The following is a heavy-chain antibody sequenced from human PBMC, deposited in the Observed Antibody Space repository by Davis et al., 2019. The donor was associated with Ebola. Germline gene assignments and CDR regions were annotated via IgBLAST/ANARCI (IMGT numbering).Heavy chain of an antibody. CDR2: IIPILGIA. V-gene: IGHV1-69*10. CDR3: ARAGYYGSGSYYNNYYYGMDV. CDR1: GGTFSSYA. Sequence: SVKVSCKASGGTFSSYAISWVRQAPGQGLEWMGGIIPILGIANYAQKFQGRVTITADESTSTAYMELSSLRSDDTAVYYCARAGYYGSGSYYNNYYYGMDVWGQGTTVTVSS. D-gene: IGHD3-10*01. J-gene: IGHJ6*02.